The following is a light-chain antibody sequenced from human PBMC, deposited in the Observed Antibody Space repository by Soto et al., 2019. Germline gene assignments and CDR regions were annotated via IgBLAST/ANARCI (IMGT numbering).Light chain of an antibody. CDR1: QSISSSY. CDR2: GAS. V-gene: IGKV3-20*01. CDR3: QQYGNPPPNA. J-gene: IGKJ2*01. Sequence: EILLTQSPGTLSLSPGERATLSCRASQSISSSYLAWYQQKPGQASRFLIYGASSRATGIPDRFSGSWSGTDFTLTISRLEPEDCAVYFCQQYGNPPPNAFGQGTKVEIK.